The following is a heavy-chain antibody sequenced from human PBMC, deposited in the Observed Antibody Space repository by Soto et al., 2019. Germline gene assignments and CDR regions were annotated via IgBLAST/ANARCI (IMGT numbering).Heavy chain of an antibody. CDR2: IKQDGSEK. CDR1: GFTFSRYW. V-gene: IGHV3-7*05. Sequence: PGGSLRLSCAASGFTFSRYWMSWVRQAPGKGLEWVANIKQDGSEKHYVDSVKGRFSISRDNAKNSLYLQMNSLRAEDTAVYFCASGSQEAWGQAPLVTVS. J-gene: IGHJ5*02. CDR3: ASGSQEA. D-gene: IGHD3-10*01.